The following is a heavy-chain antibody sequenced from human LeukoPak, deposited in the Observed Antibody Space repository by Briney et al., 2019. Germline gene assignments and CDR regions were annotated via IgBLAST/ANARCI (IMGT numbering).Heavy chain of an antibody. Sequence: SGGSLRLSCAASGFTVSSNYMSWVRQAPGKGLEWVSVIYSVGSTYYADSVKGRFTISRDNSKNTLYLQMNSLRAEDTAVYYCAREVVSDSSGPSYYYYGMDVWGQGTTVTVSS. D-gene: IGHD3-22*01. J-gene: IGHJ6*02. CDR1: GFTVSSNY. CDR2: IYSVGST. CDR3: AREVVSDSSGPSYYYYGMDV. V-gene: IGHV3-53*01.